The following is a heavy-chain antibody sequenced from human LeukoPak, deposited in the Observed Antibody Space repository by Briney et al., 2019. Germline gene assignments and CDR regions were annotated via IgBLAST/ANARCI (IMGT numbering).Heavy chain of an antibody. Sequence: ASVKVSCKASGYTFTSYDIDWVRQATGQGLEWMGWMNPNSGNTGYAQKFQGRVTITRDTSASTAYMELSSLRSEDTAVYYCARRTYYYDSSGYLDAFDIGVKGTRVTVSS. V-gene: IGHV1-8*01. J-gene: IGHJ3*02. CDR3: ARRTYYYDSSGYLDAFDI. CDR1: GYTFTSYD. D-gene: IGHD3-22*01. CDR2: MNPNSGNT.